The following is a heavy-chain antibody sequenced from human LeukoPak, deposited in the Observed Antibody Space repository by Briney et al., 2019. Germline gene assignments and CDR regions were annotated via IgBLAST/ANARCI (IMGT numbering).Heavy chain of an antibody. CDR1: GGSFSGYY. Sequence: SETLSLTCAVYGGSFSGYYWSWIRQPPGKGLEWIGEINHSGSTNYNPSLKSRVTISVDTSKNQFSLKLSSVTAADTAVYYCAREVVVVAAIYYYYYYMDVWGKGTTVTVSS. D-gene: IGHD2-15*01. CDR3: AREVVVVAAIYYYYYYMDV. V-gene: IGHV4-34*01. J-gene: IGHJ6*03. CDR2: INHSGST.